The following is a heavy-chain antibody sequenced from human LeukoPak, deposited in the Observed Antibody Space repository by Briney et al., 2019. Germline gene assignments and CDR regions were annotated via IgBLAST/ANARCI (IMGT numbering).Heavy chain of an antibody. CDR2: IRYNGSGK. V-gene: IGHV3-30*02. J-gene: IGHJ4*02. CDR3: AKVASIAAAGEFGS. Sequence: GGSLRLSCAASGFTFDDYAMHWVRQAPGKGLEWVAFIRYNGSGKYYGDSVKGRFTISRDISKNTLHLQMNSLRAEDTAVYYCAKVASIAAAGEFGSWGQGTLVTVSS. CDR1: GFTFDDYA. D-gene: IGHD6-13*01.